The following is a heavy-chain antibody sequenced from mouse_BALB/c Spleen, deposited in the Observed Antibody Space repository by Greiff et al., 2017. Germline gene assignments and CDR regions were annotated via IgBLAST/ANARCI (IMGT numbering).Heavy chain of an antibody. V-gene: IGHV1-15*01. CDR2: IDPETGGT. CDR3: ARYDYYYGSSPWFAY. Sequence: QVQLQQSGAELVRPGASVTLSCKASGYTFTDYEMHWVKQTPVHGLEWIGAIDPETGGTAYNQKFKGKATLTADKSSSTAYMQLSSLTSEDSAVYYCARYDYYYGSSPWFAYWGQGTLVTVSA. CDR1: GYTFTDYE. D-gene: IGHD1-1*01. J-gene: IGHJ3*01.